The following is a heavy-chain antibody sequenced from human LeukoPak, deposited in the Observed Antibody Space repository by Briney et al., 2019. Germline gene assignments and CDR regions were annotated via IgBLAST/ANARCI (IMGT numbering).Heavy chain of an antibody. CDR3: ARESYYYGSGSYYNVFGYYYYYYMDV. J-gene: IGHJ6*03. D-gene: IGHD3-10*01. CDR2: FDPEDGET. CDR1: GYTLIELS. Sequence: ASVKVSCKVSGYTLIELSMHWVRQAPGKGLEWMGSFDPEDGETIYAQNFQGRVTMTEDTSTSTAYMELRSLRSDDTAVYYCARESYYYGSGSYYNVFGYYYYYYMDVWGKGTTVTVSS. V-gene: IGHV1-24*01.